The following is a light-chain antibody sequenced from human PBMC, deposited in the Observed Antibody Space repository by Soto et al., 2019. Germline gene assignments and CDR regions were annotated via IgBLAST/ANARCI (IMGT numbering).Light chain of an antibody. J-gene: IGKJ1*01. CDR3: RQYDSEST. CDR2: DAS. Sequence: DIQMTQSPSTLSASIGDRVTITCRASQTISNWLAGYQQKPGKAPQVLIHDASRLESGVPSRFSGSGSGTEFTLTSNNLQPDDFAIYYCRQYDSESTFGQGTKVDIK. CDR1: QTISNW. V-gene: IGKV1-5*01.